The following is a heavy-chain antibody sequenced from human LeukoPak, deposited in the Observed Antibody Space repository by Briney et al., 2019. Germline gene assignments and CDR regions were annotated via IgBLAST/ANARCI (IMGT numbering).Heavy chain of an antibody. D-gene: IGHD2-2*01. CDR3: ARHGRKFCSSTSCSHYFDY. CDR1: GGSISSYY. J-gene: IGHJ4*02. V-gene: IGHV4-59*08. CDR2: ISYSGST. Sequence: KPSGTLSLTCTVSGGSISSYYWSWIRQPPGKGLEWIGYISYSGSTNYNPSLKRRVTISVDTSKNQFSLQLSSVTAADTAVYYCARHGRKFCSSTSCSHYFDYWGQGTLVAVSS.